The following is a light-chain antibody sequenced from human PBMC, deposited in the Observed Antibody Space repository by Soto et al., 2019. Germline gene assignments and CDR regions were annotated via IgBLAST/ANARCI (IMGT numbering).Light chain of an antibody. J-gene: IGKJ1*01. Sequence: ENVLTQSPGTLSLSPGERATLSCRASQSVSRTYLAWYQQKPVQAPRLLIYATSSRATGIPDRFSGSGSGTDFTLTISRLEPDDFAVYYCQQYGRSGTFGQGTKVEIK. CDR2: ATS. CDR1: QSVSRTY. V-gene: IGKV3-20*01. CDR3: QQYGRSGT.